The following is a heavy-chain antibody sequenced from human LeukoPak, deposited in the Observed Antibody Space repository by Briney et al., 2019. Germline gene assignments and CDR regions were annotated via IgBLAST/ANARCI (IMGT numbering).Heavy chain of an antibody. J-gene: IGHJ4*02. Sequence: GGSLRLSCAASGFTFSGSAMHWVRQASGKGLEWVGRIRSKANSYATAYAASVKGRFTISRDDSKNTVYLQMNSLKTEDTAVYYCRGVPAAGGVDYWGQGTLVTVSS. D-gene: IGHD2-2*01. CDR1: GFTFSGSA. CDR3: RGVPAAGGVDY. V-gene: IGHV3-73*01. CDR2: IRSKANSYAT.